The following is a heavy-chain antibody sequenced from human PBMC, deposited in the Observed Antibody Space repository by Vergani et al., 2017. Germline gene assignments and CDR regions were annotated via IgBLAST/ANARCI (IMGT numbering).Heavy chain of an antibody. CDR2: ILPLFGTP. Sequence: QVQLVQSGAEVKKPGSSVKVSCKSSGGTFSNHVLAWVRQAPGQGLEWMGGILPLFGTPTYAQRFQGRVTITADEATTTAYMGLTSLTSEDSAIYYCTRDCGSGVEFPAAIRYYYYYMDVWGEGTTVTVSS. CDR3: TRDCGSGVEFPAAIRYYYYYMDV. D-gene: IGHD2-2*01. V-gene: IGHV1-69*01. CDR1: GGTFSNHV. J-gene: IGHJ6*03.